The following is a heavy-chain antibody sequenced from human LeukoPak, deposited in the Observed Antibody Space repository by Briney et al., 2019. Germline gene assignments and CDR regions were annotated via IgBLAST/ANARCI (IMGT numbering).Heavy chain of an antibody. CDR3: AKAHEQYCSSASCYGGYFQH. V-gene: IGHV3-23*01. CDR1: GFTFSSYA. CDR2: ISGSGGST. Sequence: GGSLRLSCAASGFTFSSYALSWVRQAPGKGLEWVSSISGSGGSTYYADSVKGRFTISRDNSKNTLYLQMSSLRAEDTAVYFCAKAHEQYCSSASCYGGYFQHWGQGTLVTVSS. D-gene: IGHD2-2*01. J-gene: IGHJ1*01.